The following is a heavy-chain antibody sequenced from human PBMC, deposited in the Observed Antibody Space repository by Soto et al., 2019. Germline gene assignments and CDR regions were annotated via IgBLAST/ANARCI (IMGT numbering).Heavy chain of an antibody. J-gene: IGHJ6*02. CDR2: ISSSSSYI. Sequence: EVQLVESGGGLVKPGGSLRLSCAASGFTFSSYSMNWVRQAPGKGLEWVSSISSSSSYIYYADSVKGRFTISRDNAKNSLYLQMNSLRAEDTAVYYCASQKIAADNYGMDVWGQGTTVTVFS. CDR3: ASQKIAADNYGMDV. CDR1: GFTFSSYS. V-gene: IGHV3-21*01. D-gene: IGHD6-13*01.